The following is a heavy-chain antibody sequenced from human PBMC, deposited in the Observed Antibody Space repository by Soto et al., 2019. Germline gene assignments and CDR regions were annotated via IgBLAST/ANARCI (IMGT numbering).Heavy chain of an antibody. Sequence: SETLSLTXAVYGWSFSGYYWSWIRQPPGKGLEWIGEINHSGSTNYNPSLKSRVTISVDTSKNQSSLKLSSVTAADTAVYYCARGGGRDGYSPYFDYWGQGTLVTVSS. CDR1: GWSFSGYY. V-gene: IGHV4-34*01. D-gene: IGHD5-18*01. J-gene: IGHJ4*02. CDR2: INHSGST. CDR3: ARGGGRDGYSPYFDY.